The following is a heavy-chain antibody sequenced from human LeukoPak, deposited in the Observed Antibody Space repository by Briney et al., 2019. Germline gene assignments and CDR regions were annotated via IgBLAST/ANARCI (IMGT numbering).Heavy chain of an antibody. CDR2: IYYSGRT. CDR1: GGSISSSSYY. Sequence: PSETLSLTCTVSGGSISSSSYYWGWIRQPPGKGLEWIGSIYYSGRTYYNPSLKSRVTISVDTSKNQFSLKLSPVTAADTAVYYCARLRVAVIDYWGQGTLVTVSS. J-gene: IGHJ4*02. CDR3: ARLRVAVIDY. D-gene: IGHD6-19*01. V-gene: IGHV4-39*01.